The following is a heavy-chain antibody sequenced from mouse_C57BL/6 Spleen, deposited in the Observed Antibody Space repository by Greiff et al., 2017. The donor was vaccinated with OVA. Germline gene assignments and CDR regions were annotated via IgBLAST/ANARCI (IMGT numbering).Heavy chain of an antibody. CDR2: ISSGSSTI. D-gene: IGHD1-1*01. CDR1: GFTFSDYG. CDR3: ASLFAFDV. Sequence: EVKLMESGGGLVKPGGSLKLSCAASGFTFSDYGMHWVRQAPEKGLEWVAYISSGSSTIYYADTVKGRFTISRDNAKNTLFLQMTSLRSEDTAMYYCASLFAFDVWGTGTTVTVSS. V-gene: IGHV5-17*01. J-gene: IGHJ1*03.